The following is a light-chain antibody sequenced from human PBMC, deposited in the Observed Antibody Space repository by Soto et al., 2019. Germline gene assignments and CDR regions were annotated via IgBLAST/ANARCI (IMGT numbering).Light chain of an antibody. CDR1: SSDVGSYNL. CDR2: EGS. V-gene: IGLV2-23*01. J-gene: IGLJ2*01. CDR3: CSCAGSSAV. Sequence: QSALTQPASVSGSPGQSITISCTGTSSDVGSYNLVSWYQQHPGKAPKLMIYEGSKRPSGVSNRFSGSKSGNTASLTISGLQAEDEADYYGCSCAGSSAVVGGGTKLTVL.